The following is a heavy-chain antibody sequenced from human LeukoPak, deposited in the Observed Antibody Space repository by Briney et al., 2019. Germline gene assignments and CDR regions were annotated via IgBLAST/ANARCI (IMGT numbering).Heavy chain of an antibody. CDR3: ARARIAAPLLDY. Sequence: QPGGSLRLSCAPSGFIFSNYEMNWVRQTPGKGLEWLSYISDHGKSRNYVDSVKGRFAISRDNAKNSLYLQMNSLRVEDTAVYFCARARIAAPLLDYWGQGSLVTVSS. D-gene: IGHD6-13*01. CDR1: GFIFSNYE. CDR2: ISDHGKSR. V-gene: IGHV3-48*03. J-gene: IGHJ4*02.